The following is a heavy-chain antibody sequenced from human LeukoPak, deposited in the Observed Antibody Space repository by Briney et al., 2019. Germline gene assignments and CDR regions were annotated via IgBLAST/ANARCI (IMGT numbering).Heavy chain of an antibody. D-gene: IGHD3-9*01. V-gene: IGHV1-2*04. CDR1: GYTFTGYY. Sequence: ASVKVSCKASGYTFTGYYMHWVRQAPGQGLEWMGWINPNSGGTNHAQKFQGWVTMTRDTSVSTAYMELSRLRSDDTAVYYCARGPRELRYFDWLFSDYYYYGMDVWGQGTTDTVSS. CDR3: ARGPRELRYFDWLFSDYYYYGMDV. CDR2: INPNSGGT. J-gene: IGHJ6*02.